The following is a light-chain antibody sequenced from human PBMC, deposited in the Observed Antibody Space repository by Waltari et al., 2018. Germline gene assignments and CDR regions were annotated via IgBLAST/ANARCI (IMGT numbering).Light chain of an antibody. CDR1: QSVSSN. Sequence: EIVMTQSPATLSVSPGESATLSCRASQSVSSNLAWYQQKPGQAPRLLIYDASSRATGIPARFSGSGSGTEFTLTISSLQAEDVAIYYCQQYYDFPLTFGGGTKVEIK. J-gene: IGKJ4*01. V-gene: IGKV3-15*01. CDR3: QQYYDFPLT. CDR2: DAS.